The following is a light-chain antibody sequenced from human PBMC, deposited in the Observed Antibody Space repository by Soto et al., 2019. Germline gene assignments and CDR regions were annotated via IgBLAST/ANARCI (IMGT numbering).Light chain of an antibody. V-gene: IGLV3-21*02. CDR2: DDS. CDR1: SIGRES. J-gene: IGLJ1*01. Sequence: SYELTQPPSVSVAPGQTARISCGGNSIGRESVHWYQQKPGQAPVLVVYDDSDRPSGIPERFSGSNSGNTATLTISRVEVGDEADYYCQLLDSRSDRDVFGTGTKVTVL. CDR3: QLLDSRSDRDV.